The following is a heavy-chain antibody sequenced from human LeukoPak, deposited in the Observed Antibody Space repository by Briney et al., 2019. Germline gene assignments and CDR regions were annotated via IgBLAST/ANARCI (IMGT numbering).Heavy chain of an antibody. CDR1: GFTFSSYW. D-gene: IGHD6-19*01. J-gene: IGHJ4*02. V-gene: IGHV3-7*01. CDR2: IKQGGSEK. CDR3: ARDSSGWYRFDY. Sequence: GGSLRLSCAASGFTFSSYWMSWVRQAPGKGLEWVANIKQGGSEKYYVDSVKGRFTISRDNAENSLYLQMNSLRAEDTAVYYCARDSSGWYRFDYWGQGTLVTVSS.